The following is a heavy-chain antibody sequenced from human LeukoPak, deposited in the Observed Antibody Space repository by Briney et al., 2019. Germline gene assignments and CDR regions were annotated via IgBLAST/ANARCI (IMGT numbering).Heavy chain of an antibody. J-gene: IGHJ4*02. V-gene: IGHV4-39*01. D-gene: IGHD3-10*01. CDR2: IYYSGST. CDR1: GGSISSGGYY. CDR3: SRRGGGGRSFDY. Sequence: ETLSLTCTVSGGSISSGGYYWRWIRQHPGKGLEWIGTIYYSGSTYYSPSLKSRVTTSVDTSRNQFSLKLSSVTAADTAVYYCSRRGGGGRSFDYWGQGTLVTVSS.